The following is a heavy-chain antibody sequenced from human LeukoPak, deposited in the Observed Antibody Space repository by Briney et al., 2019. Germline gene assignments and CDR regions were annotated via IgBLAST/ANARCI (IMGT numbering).Heavy chain of an antibody. J-gene: IGHJ4*02. Sequence: SETLSLTCTVSGDSISSSSSYWGWIRQPPGEGLEWIGSIYYSGSTYYNTSLKSRVTISVDTPKNQFSLRLNSVTAADTAVYFCARQTGAGLFILPGGQGTLVTVSS. CDR2: IYYSGST. CDR3: ARQTGAGLFILP. CDR1: GDSISSSSSY. D-gene: IGHD3/OR15-3a*01. V-gene: IGHV4-39*01.